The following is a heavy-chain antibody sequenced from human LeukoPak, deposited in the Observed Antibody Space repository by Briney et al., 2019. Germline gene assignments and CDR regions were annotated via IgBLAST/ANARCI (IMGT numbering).Heavy chain of an antibody. Sequence: ASVTVSCTASGYTFTSYAMNWVRQAPGQGLEWMGWINTNTGNPTYAQGFTGRFVFSLDTSVSTAYLQISSLKAEDTAVYYCASNLRFLEWSPGYYYGMDVWGQGTTVTVSS. D-gene: IGHD3-3*01. CDR1: GYTFTSYA. CDR2: INTNTGNP. CDR3: ASNLRFLEWSPGYYYGMDV. V-gene: IGHV7-4-1*02. J-gene: IGHJ6*02.